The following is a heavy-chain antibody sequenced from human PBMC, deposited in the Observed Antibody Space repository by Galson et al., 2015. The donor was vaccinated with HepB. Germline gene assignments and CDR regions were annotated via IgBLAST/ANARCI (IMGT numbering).Heavy chain of an antibody. J-gene: IGHJ4*02. CDR1: GFTFSGYW. D-gene: IGHD3-10*01. CDR3: ARCSPSKPQKWFGEPRSQYYFDY. Sequence: SLRLSCAASGFTFSGYWMSWVRQAPGKGLEWVANIKQDGSEKYYVDSVKGRFTISRDNPKNLVYLQMNSLRAEDTAVYYCARCSPSKPQKWFGEPRSQYYFDYWGQGILVTVSS. CDR2: IKQDGSEK. V-gene: IGHV3-7*03.